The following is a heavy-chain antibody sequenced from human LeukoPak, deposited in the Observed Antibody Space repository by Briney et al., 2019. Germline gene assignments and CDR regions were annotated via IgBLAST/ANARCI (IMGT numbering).Heavy chain of an antibody. Sequence: PSETLSLTCTVSGGSISSYYWSWIRQPAGKGLEWIGRIYTSGSTNYNPSLKSRVTMSVDTSKNQFSLKLSSVTAADTAVYYCARDPGDHCSSTSCYPPYFDYWGQGTLVTVSS. CDR3: ARDPGDHCSSTSCYPPYFDY. CDR1: GGSISSYY. V-gene: IGHV4-4*07. J-gene: IGHJ4*02. CDR2: IYTSGST. D-gene: IGHD2-2*01.